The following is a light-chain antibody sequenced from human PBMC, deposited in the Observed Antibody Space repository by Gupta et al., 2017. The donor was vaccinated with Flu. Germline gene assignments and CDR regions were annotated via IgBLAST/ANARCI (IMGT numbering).Light chain of an antibody. J-gene: IGKJ4*01. CDR2: AAS. CDR3: QQSYSL. CDR1: QSISSY. Sequence: DIQMTQSPSSLSASVGDRVSITCRASQSISSYLNWYQQKPGKAPKLLIYAASSLQSGVTSRVSGSGYGTDFTRTIRSLEPEDFATDYCQQSYSLFGGGTKVEIK. V-gene: IGKV1-39*01.